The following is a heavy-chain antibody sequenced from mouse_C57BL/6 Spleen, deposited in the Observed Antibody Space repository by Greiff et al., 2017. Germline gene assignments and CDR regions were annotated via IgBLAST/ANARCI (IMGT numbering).Heavy chain of an antibody. D-gene: IGHD2-2*01. Sequence: VQLQQPGAELVRPGSSVYLSCTASGYTFTSYWVHWVKRRPIQGLEGIGNIVPSGSENHYNQTFKDKATLTVDKSSSTAYMQLSSLTSEDSAVYYCARGEGYPYAMEDWGQGPSVTVSS. CDR3: ARGEGYPYAMED. CDR2: IVPSGSEN. V-gene: IGHV1-52*01. CDR1: GYTFTSYW. J-gene: IGHJ4*01.